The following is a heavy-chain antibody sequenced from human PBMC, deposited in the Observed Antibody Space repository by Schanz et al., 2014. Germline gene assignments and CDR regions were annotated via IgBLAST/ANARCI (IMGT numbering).Heavy chain of an antibody. CDR2: ISSTSTYL. CDR3: AKYRYSVFDFDY. D-gene: IGHD3-16*02. Sequence: EVQLVESGGGLVQPGGSLRLSCAASGFNFSSHSMKWVRQAPGKGLEWVSSISSTSTYLYYADSVKGRFTISRDNSKNTLYLQMNSLRAEDTAIYYCAKYRYSVFDFDYWGQGTLVTVSS. V-gene: IGHV3-21*04. J-gene: IGHJ4*02. CDR1: GFNFSSHS.